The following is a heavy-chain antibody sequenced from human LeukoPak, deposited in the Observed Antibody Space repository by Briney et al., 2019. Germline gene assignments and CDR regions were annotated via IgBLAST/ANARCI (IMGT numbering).Heavy chain of an antibody. CDR1: GFTFSSYG. J-gene: IGHJ4*02. CDR3: ARDVTGSYYFDY. CDR2: IRYDGSNK. Sequence: GGSLRLSCAASGFTFSSYGMHWVRQAPGKGLEWVAFIRYDGSNKYYADSVKGRFTISRDNSKNTLYLQMGSLRAEDMAVYYCARDVTGSYYFDYWGQGTLVTVSS. D-gene: IGHD3-10*01. V-gene: IGHV3-30*02.